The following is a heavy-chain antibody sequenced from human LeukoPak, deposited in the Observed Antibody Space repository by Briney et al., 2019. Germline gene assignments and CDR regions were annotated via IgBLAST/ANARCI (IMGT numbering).Heavy chain of an antibody. V-gene: IGHV3-23*01. D-gene: IGHD6-13*01. CDR1: GFTFSSYG. Sequence: GGSLRLSCAASGFTFSSYGMSWVRQAPGKGLEWVSAISGSGGSTYYADSVKGRFTISRDNSKNTLYLQMNSLRAEDTAVYYCAKDSSSWHTQTYYYYYYMDVWGKGTTVTISS. CDR2: ISGSGGST. CDR3: AKDSSSWHTQTYYYYYYMDV. J-gene: IGHJ6*03.